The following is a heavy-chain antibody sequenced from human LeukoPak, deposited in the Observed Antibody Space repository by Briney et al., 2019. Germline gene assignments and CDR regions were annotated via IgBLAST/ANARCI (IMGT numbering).Heavy chain of an antibody. CDR2: IYPGDSDT. Sequence: GESLKISCQGSGYSLTSYWIGWVRQMPGKGLEWMGIIYPGDSDTRYSPSFQGQVTISADKSISTAYLQWSSLKASDTAMYYCARHDGFSSSFGDYFDYWGQGTLVTVSS. D-gene: IGHD6-6*01. CDR1: GYSLTSYW. J-gene: IGHJ4*02. CDR3: ARHDGFSSSFGDYFDY. V-gene: IGHV5-51*01.